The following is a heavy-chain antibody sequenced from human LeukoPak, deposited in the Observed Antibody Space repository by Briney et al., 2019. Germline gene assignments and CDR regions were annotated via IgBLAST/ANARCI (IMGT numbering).Heavy chain of an antibody. V-gene: IGHV3-21*01. CDR3: ATSSIALAGTVDY. J-gene: IGHJ4*02. CDR2: ISSSSAYI. CDR1: GFSFSSYI. D-gene: IGHD6-19*01. Sequence: PGGSLRLSCAASGFSFSSYIMNWVRQAPGKGPGWVSSISSSSAYIYYADSVKGRFTISRDNAKSSLFLQMNSLRDEDTAVYYCATSSIALAGTVDYWGQGTLVTVSS.